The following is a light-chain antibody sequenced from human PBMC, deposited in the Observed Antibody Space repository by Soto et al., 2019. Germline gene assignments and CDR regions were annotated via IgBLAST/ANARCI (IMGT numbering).Light chain of an antibody. CDR2: GAS. CDR1: QSISSY. CDR3: QQSYSTPFT. Sequence: DIQMTQSPSSLSASVGDRVTITCRASQSISSYLNWYQQKPGKAPKFLIYGASSLQSGVPSRFSGSGSGTDFTLTISSLQPEDFATYYCQQSYSTPFTFCPGTKVDIK. J-gene: IGKJ3*01. V-gene: IGKV1-39*01.